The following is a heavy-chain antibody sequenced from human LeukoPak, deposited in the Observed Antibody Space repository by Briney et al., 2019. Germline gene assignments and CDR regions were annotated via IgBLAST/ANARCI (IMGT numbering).Heavy chain of an antibody. CDR1: GFPFSNYA. D-gene: IGHD3-10*01. V-gene: IGHV3-23*01. J-gene: IGHJ4*02. CDR2: ISDSGDRT. Sequence: GGSLRLSCAASGFPFSNYAMTWVRQAPGKGLERVSGISDSGDRTYYADSVKGRFTISRDNSKNTLYLQMNSLRAEDTAVYYCARDGSGSYYKDGRFDYWGQGTLVTVSS. CDR3: ARDGSGSYYKDGRFDY.